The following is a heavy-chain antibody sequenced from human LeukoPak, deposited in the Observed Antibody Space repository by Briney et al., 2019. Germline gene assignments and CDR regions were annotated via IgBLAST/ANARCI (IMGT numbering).Heavy chain of an antibody. D-gene: IGHD5-12*01. CDR3: AGGESGYEVVGGPIYGMDV. Sequence: SVKVSCTASGGTFSSYAISWVRQAPGQGLEWMGGIIPIFGTANYAQKFQGRVTITADESTSTAYMELSSLRSEDTAVYYCAGGESGYEVVGGPIYGMDVWGQGTTVTVSS. J-gene: IGHJ6*02. V-gene: IGHV1-69*13. CDR1: GGTFSSYA. CDR2: IIPIFGTA.